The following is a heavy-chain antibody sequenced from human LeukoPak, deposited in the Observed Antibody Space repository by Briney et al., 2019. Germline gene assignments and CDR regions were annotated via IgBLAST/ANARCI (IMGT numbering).Heavy chain of an antibody. CDR3: TTVGQILLWFGENFDY. CDR2: IKSKTDGGTT. Sequence: GGTLRLSCAASGITFSSYGMSWVRQAPGKGLEWVGRIKSKTDGGTTDYAAPVKGRFTISRDDSKNTLYLQMNSLKTEDTAVYYCTTVGQILLWFGENFDYWGQGTLVTVSS. J-gene: IGHJ4*02. CDR1: GITFSSYG. V-gene: IGHV3-15*01. D-gene: IGHD3-10*01.